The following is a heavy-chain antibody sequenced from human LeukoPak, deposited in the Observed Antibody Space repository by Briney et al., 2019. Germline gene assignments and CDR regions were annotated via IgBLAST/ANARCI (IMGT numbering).Heavy chain of an antibody. CDR1: GGSFSSYF. CDR2: INHSEST. V-gene: IGHV4-34*01. D-gene: IGHD2-15*01. Sequence: SETLSLTCAVYGGSFSSYFWSWIRQPPGKGLEWIGEINHSESTNYNPSLKSRVIISVDTSKNQFSLKLSSVTAADTAVYYCARGPGDCSGGSCYILDYWGQGTLVTVSS. CDR3: ARGPGDCSGGSCYILDY. J-gene: IGHJ4*02.